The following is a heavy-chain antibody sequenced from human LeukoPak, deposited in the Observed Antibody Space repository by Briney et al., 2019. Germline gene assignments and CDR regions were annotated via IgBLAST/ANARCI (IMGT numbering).Heavy chain of an antibody. CDR1: LDSLSGYY. Sequence: SETLSLTCAHYLDSLSGYYWSWSRHPPGKGLEWGRESNHSGRTNYNPLLKSQVTISVDTSKNQFSLKLSSVTAADTAVYYCASLDYDSSGQSDHWGQGTMVTVSS. V-gene: IGHV4-34*01. D-gene: IGHD3-22*01. CDR3: ASLDYDSSGQSDH. J-gene: IGHJ3*01. CDR2: SNHSGRT.